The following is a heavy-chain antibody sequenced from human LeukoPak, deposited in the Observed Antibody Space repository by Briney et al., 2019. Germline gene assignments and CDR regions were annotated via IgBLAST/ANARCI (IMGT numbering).Heavy chain of an antibody. CDR2: IYYSGGT. D-gene: IGHD3-3*01. Sequence: PSETLSLTCTVSGGSISSYYWSWIRQPPGKGLEWIGYIYYSGGTNYNPSLKSRVTISVDTSKNQFSLKLSSVTAADTAVYYCARVNYDFWSGYYGDYGMDVWGQGTTVTVSS. CDR3: ARVNYDFWSGYYGDYGMDV. V-gene: IGHV4-59*01. J-gene: IGHJ6*02. CDR1: GGSISSYY.